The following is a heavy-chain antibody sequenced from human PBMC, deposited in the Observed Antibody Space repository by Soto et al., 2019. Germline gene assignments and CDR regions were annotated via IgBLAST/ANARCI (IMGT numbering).Heavy chain of an antibody. CDR2: IYYSGST. CDR3: ARHVWQQLVPDYFQH. V-gene: IGHV4-39*01. J-gene: IGHJ1*01. D-gene: IGHD6-13*01. Sequence: PSETLSLTCTVSGGSISSSSYYWGWIRQPPGKGLEWIGSIYYSGSTYYNPSLKSRVTISVDTSKNQFSLKLSSVTAADTAVYYCARHVWQQLVPDYFQHWGQGTLVTVSS. CDR1: GGSISSSSYY.